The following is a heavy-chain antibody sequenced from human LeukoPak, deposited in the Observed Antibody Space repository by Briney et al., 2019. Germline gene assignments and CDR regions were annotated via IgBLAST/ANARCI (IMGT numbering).Heavy chain of an antibody. J-gene: IGHJ4*02. V-gene: IGHV3-9*01. D-gene: IGHD1-1*01. Sequence: PGGSLRLSCAASGFTFDDYAMHWVRQAPGKGLEWVSGISWNRGSIGYADSVKGRFTISRDNAKNSLYLQMNSLRAEDTALYYCAKLSTDTSNNPFDYWGQGTLVTVSS. CDR2: ISWNRGSI. CDR1: GFTFDDYA. CDR3: AKLSTDTSNNPFDY.